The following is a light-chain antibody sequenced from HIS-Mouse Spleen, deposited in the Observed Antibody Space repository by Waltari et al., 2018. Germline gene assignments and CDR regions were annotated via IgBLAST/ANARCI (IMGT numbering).Light chain of an antibody. CDR1: SRDVGSYNL. Sequence: QSALTQPASVSGSPGQSITISCTGTSRDVGSYNLVPWYQQHPGKAPKLMIYEGSKRPSGVSNRFSGSKSGNTASLTISGLQAEDEADYYCCSYAGSSTVFGGGTKLTVL. V-gene: IGLV2-23*01. CDR3: CSYAGSSTV. J-gene: IGLJ3*02. CDR2: EGS.